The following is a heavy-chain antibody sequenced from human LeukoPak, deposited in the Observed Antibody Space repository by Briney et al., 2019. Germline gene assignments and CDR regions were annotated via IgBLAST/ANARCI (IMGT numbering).Heavy chain of an antibody. Sequence: ASVKVSCKASGGTFSSYAISWVRQAPGQGLEWMGGIIPIFGTANYAQKFQGRVTITADESTSTAYMELSSLRSEDTAVYYCARETKDDFWSGYYWESDYYYGMDVWGQGTTVTVSS. CDR1: GGTFSSYA. V-gene: IGHV1-69*13. J-gene: IGHJ6*02. CDR2: IIPIFGTA. CDR3: ARETKDDFWSGYYWESDYYYGMDV. D-gene: IGHD3-3*01.